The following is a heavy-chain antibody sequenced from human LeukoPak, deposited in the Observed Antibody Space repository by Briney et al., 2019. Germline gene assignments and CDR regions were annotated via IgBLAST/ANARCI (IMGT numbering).Heavy chain of an antibody. CDR1: GYTFTDCS. J-gene: IGHJ4*02. CDR3: ARQQFPGVPGDF. D-gene: IGHD2-2*01. CDR2: VDPKNGDT. V-gene: IGHV1-2*02. Sequence: ASVEVSCKASGYTFTDCSIHWLRQAPGQGLEWMGWVDPKNGDTQFAQQFQGRVTMTRDTSINTAYMDLIRLKSDDTAVYYCARQQFPGVPGDFWGQGTPVTVSS.